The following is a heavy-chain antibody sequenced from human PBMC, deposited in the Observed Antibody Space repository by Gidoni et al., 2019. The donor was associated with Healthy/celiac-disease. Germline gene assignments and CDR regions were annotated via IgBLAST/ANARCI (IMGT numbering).Heavy chain of an antibody. CDR1: GYNFTGYY. D-gene: IGHD7-27*01. CDR3: ADLGGMDV. V-gene: IGHV1-2*02. CDR2: INPNSGGK. Sequence: QVPLVPSGSEVKKPGASVKVSCKDSGYNFTGYYMHWVRQAPGQGLEWMGWINPNSGGKNYAKKFQGRVNMTRDTSISTANMELSRLRSDDTAVYYCADLGGMDVWGQGTTVTVSS. J-gene: IGHJ6*02.